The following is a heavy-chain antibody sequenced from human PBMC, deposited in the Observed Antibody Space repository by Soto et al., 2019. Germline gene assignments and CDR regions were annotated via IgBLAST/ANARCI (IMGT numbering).Heavy chain of an antibody. D-gene: IGHD6-13*01. J-gene: IGHJ5*02. CDR1: GGSVSSGSYY. CDR3: ARGGYSNWFDP. CDR2: IYYSGST. Sequence: ASETLSLTCTVSGGSVSSGSYYWSWIRQPPGKGLEWIGYIYYSGSTNYNPSLKSRVTISVDTSKNQFSLKLSSVTAADTAVYYCARGGYSNWFDPWGQGTLVTVSS. V-gene: IGHV4-61*01.